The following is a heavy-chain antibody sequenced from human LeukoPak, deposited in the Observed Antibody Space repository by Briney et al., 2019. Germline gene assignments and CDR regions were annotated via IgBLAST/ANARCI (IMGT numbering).Heavy chain of an antibody. Sequence: PGRSLRLSCAASGFTFDDYAMHWVRQAPGKGLEWVSGISWNSGSIGYADSVKGRFTISRDNAKNSLYLQMNSLRAEDTALYYCARDMIVVVPAAMPVRGFDPWGQGTLVTVSS. V-gene: IGHV3-9*01. J-gene: IGHJ5*02. D-gene: IGHD2-2*01. CDR2: ISWNSGSI. CDR3: ARDMIVVVPAAMPVRGFDP. CDR1: GFTFDDYA.